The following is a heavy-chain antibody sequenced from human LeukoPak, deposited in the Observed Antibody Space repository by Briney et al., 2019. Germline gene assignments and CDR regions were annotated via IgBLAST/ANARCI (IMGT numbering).Heavy chain of an antibody. CDR3: ARQRYSDY. J-gene: IGHJ4*02. V-gene: IGHV3-7*01. CDR1: GFTFSRYW. CDR2: IKEDGSEN. Sequence: TGGSLRLSCAASGFTFSRYWMTWVRQAPGKGLEWVANIKEDGSENSYVESVKGRFTISRDNAKNSLYLLLNSLRAEDTAVYFCARQRYSDYWGQGTLVTVSS. D-gene: IGHD1-1*01.